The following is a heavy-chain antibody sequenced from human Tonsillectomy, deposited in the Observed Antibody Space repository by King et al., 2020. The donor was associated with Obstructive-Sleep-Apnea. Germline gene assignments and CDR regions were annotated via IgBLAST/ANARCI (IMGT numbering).Heavy chain of an antibody. J-gene: IGHJ6*01. D-gene: IGHD3-10*01. V-gene: IGHV3-30*04. CDR2: ISYDGSNK. CDR3: ASLSLFPSHYYSDGMDV. Sequence: VQLVESGGGVVQPGRSLRLSCAASGFTITEYPIHWVRQAPGRGLEWVAVISYDGSNKYYADSVKGRFTISRDNSKNTLYLQMNSLRAEDTAVYYCASLSLFPSHYYSDGMDVWGQGTTVTVPS. CDR1: GFTITEYP.